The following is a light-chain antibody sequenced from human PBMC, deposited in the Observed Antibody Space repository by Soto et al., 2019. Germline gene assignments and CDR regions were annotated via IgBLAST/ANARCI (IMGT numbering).Light chain of an antibody. Sequence: QSVLTQPASVSGSPGQSITISCTGTSSDVGGYNYVSWYQQHPGKAPKRMIYDVSNRPSGVSNRFSGSKSGNTASLTISGLQAEDEADYYCSSYTSSSVVFGGGTKPTVL. CDR3: SSYTSSSVV. CDR2: DVS. J-gene: IGLJ2*01. V-gene: IGLV2-14*01. CDR1: SSDVGGYNY.